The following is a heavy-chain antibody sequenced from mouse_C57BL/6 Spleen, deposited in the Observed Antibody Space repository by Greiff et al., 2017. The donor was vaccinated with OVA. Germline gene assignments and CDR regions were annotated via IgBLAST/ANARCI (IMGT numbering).Heavy chain of an antibody. V-gene: IGHV2-2*01. CDR2: IWSGGST. Sequence: VQLQESGPGLVQPSQSLSITCTVSGFSLTSYGVHWVRQSPGKGLEWLGVIWSGGSTDYNAAFISRLSISKDNSKSQVFFKMNSLQADDTAIYYCARIYDGYYAMDYWGQGTSVTVSS. J-gene: IGHJ4*01. CDR1: GFSLTSYG. CDR3: ARIYDGYYAMDY. D-gene: IGHD2-3*01.